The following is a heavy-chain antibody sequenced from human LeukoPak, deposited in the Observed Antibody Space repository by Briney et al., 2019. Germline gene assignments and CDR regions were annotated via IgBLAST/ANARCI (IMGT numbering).Heavy chain of an antibody. CDR1: GYTFTGYY. V-gene: IGHV1-2*02. CDR2: INPNSGGT. CDR3: ARDKDITMIVVAKDAFDI. D-gene: IGHD3-22*01. Sequence: ASVTVSCKASGYTFTGYYMHWVRQAPGQGLEWMGWINPNSGGTNYAQKFQGRVTMTRDTSISTAYMELSRLRSDDTAVYYCARDKDITMIVVAKDAFDIWGQGTMVTVSS. J-gene: IGHJ3*02.